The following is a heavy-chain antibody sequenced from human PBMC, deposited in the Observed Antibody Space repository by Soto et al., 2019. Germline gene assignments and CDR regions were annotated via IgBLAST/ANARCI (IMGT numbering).Heavy chain of an antibody. D-gene: IGHD4-17*01. Sequence: ASVKVSCKASGYTFTSYGISWVRQAPGQGLEWMGWISAYNGNTNYAQKLQGRVTMTTDTSTSTAYIELRSLRSDDTAVYYCASHPHDYGGYVGGWVFDYWGQGTLVTVSS. CDR1: GYTFTSYG. J-gene: IGHJ4*02. CDR2: ISAYNGNT. CDR3: ASHPHDYGGYVGGWVFDY. V-gene: IGHV1-18*01.